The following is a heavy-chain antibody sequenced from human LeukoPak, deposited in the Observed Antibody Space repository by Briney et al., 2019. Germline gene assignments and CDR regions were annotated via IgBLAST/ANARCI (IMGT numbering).Heavy chain of an antibody. CDR2: ISSSSSTI. CDR3: TRRITGGVDY. D-gene: IGHD3-16*01. Sequence: GGSLRLSCAASGFTFSSYSMNWVRQAPGKGLEWVSYISSSSSTIYYADSVKGRFTISRDNAKNSLYLQMNSLRAEDTAVYYCTRRITGGVDYWGQGTLVTVSS. J-gene: IGHJ4*02. CDR1: GFTFSSYS. V-gene: IGHV3-48*01.